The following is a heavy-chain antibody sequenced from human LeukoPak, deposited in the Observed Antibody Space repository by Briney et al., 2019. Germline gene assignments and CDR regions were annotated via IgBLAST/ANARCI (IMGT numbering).Heavy chain of an antibody. CDR2: SYYSGST. J-gene: IGHJ4*02. D-gene: IGHD5-12*01. CDR1: GGSISSSTSY. V-gene: IGHV4-39*02. CDR3: ARDRGDIVATIDY. Sequence: SETLSLTCTVSGGSISSSTSYWGWIRQPPGKGLEWIGSSYYSGSTYYNPSLKSRVTISVDTSKKQFSLKLSSVTAADTAVYYCARDRGDIVATIDYWGQGTLVTVSS.